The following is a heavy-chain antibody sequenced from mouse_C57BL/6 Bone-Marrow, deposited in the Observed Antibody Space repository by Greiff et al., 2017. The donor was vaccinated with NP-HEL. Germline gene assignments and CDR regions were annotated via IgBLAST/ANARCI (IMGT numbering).Heavy chain of an antibody. CDR2: IYPGSGNT. V-gene: IGHV1-76*01. Sequence: QVQLQQSGAELVRPGASVKLSCKASGYTFTDYYINWVKQRPGQGLEWIARIYPGSGNTYYNEKFKGKATLTAEKSSSTAYMQLSSLTSEDSAVYFCARRYGSSKRYYFDYWGQGTTLTVSS. D-gene: IGHD1-1*01. CDR1: GYTFTDYY. CDR3: ARRYGSSKRYYFDY. J-gene: IGHJ2*01.